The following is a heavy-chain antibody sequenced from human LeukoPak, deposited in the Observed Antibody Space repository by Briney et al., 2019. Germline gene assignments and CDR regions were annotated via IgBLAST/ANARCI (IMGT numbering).Heavy chain of an antibody. J-gene: IGHJ4*02. D-gene: IGHD2-21*02. CDR2: INHNSSGT. CDR3: TRGVAVTNSRHFDL. V-gene: IGHV1-2*02. CDR1: GYIFTDYY. Sequence: ASVTVSCKASGYIFTDYYIHWVRQTPGQGLEWMGWINHNSSGTNYGQKFQRRVTMTRDKSISTTYVEVASLTSDDTAIYYCTRGVAVTNSRHFDLWGQGTLVSVSS.